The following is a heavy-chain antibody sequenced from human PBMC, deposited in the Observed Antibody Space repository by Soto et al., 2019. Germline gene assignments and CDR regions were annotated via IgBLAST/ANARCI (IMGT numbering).Heavy chain of an antibody. CDR3: ARGRVIPLDYYDSSGYYPPNGMDV. D-gene: IGHD3-22*01. CDR1: GGSISSGGYY. Sequence: QVQLQESGPGLVKTSQTLSLTCTVSGGSISSGGYYWSWIRQHPGKGLEWIGYIYYSGSTYYNPSLKSRVTISVDTSKNQFSLKLSSVTAADTAVYYCARGRVIPLDYYDSSGYYPPNGMDVWGQGTTVTVSS. CDR2: IYYSGST. J-gene: IGHJ6*02. V-gene: IGHV4-31*03.